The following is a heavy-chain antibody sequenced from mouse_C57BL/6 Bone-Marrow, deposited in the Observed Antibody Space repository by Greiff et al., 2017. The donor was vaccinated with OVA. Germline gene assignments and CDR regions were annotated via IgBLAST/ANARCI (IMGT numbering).Heavy chain of an antibody. CDR2: IDPSDSET. CDR1: GYTFTSYW. J-gene: IGHJ4*01. D-gene: IGHD1-1*01. V-gene: IGHV1-52*01. CDR3: ARRYGSSFYYAMDY. Sequence: QVQLQQPGAELVRPGSSVKLSCKASGYTFTSYWMHWVKPRPIQGLEWIGNIDPSDSETHYNQKFKDKATLTVDKSSSTAYMQLSSLTSEDSAVYYCARRYGSSFYYAMDYWGQGTSVTVSS.